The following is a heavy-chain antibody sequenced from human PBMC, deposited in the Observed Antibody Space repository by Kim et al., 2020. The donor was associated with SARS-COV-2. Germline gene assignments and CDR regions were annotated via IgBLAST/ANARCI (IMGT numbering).Heavy chain of an antibody. CDR2: IYYSGST. V-gene: IGHV4-59*01. D-gene: IGHD3-10*01. CDR1: GGSISSYY. Sequence: SQTLSLTCTVSGGSISSYYWSCIRQHPGKGLEWIGYIYYSGSTNYNPSLKSRVTISVDTSKNQFSLKLSSVTAADTAVYYCAGSIFLWFGELSSCYFDLWGRGTLVTVSS. J-gene: IGHJ2*01. CDR3: AGSIFLWFGELSSCYFDL.